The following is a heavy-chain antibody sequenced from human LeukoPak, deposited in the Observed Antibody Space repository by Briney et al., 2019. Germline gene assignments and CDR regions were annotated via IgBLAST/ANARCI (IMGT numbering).Heavy chain of an antibody. CDR1: GVSISSYY. V-gene: IGHV4-59*01. D-gene: IGHD6-13*01. J-gene: IGHJ4*02. CDR2: IYYSGST. CDR3: AREGYSSFDY. Sequence: SETLSLTCTVSGVSISSYYWSWIRQPPGKGLEWIGYIYYSGSTNYNPSLKSRVTISVDTSKSQFSLKLSSVTAADTAVYYCAREGYSSFDYWGQGTLVTVSS.